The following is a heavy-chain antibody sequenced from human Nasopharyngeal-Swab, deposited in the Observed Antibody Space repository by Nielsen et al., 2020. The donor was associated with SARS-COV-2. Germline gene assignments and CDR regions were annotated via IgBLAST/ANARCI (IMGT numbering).Heavy chain of an antibody. CDR1: GYTFTGYY. Sequence: ASVKVFCKASGYTFTGYYMHWVRQAPGQGLEWMGWINPNSGGTNYAQKFQGRVTMTRDTSISTAYMELSRLRSDDTAVYYCARDGSSSWYEQLDYWGQGTMVTVSS. D-gene: IGHD6-13*01. CDR2: INPNSGGT. J-gene: IGHJ4*02. V-gene: IGHV1-2*02. CDR3: ARDGSSSWYEQLDY.